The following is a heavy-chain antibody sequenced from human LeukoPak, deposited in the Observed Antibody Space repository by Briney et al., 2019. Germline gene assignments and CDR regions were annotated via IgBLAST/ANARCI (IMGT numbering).Heavy chain of an antibody. CDR2: INPSGGST. CDR3: ARSAYYDFWSGYYGSTRYFDY. Sequence: ASVKVSCKASGYTFTSYHMHWVRQAPGQGLEWMGIINPSGGSTSYAQKFQGRVTMTRDTSTSTVYMELSSLRSEDTAVYYCARSAYYDFWSGYYGSTRYFDYWGQGTLVAVSS. CDR1: GYTFTSYH. D-gene: IGHD3-3*01. J-gene: IGHJ4*02. V-gene: IGHV1-46*01.